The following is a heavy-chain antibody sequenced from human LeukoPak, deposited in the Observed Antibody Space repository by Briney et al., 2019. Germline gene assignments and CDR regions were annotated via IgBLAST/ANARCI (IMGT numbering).Heavy chain of an antibody. J-gene: IGHJ3*02. Sequence: SETLSLTCTVSGGSISSYYWSWIRQPPGKGLEWIGYIYYTGSTNYNPSLKSRVTISVDTSKNQFSLKLSSVTAADTAVYFCARGPYSYDSSGAFDIWGQGTMVTVSS. CDR1: GGSISSYY. D-gene: IGHD3-22*01. CDR3: ARGPYSYDSSGAFDI. CDR2: IYYTGST. V-gene: IGHV4-59*08.